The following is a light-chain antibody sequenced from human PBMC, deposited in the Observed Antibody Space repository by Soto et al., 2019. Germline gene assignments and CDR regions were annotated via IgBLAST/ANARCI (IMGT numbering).Light chain of an antibody. V-gene: IGLV2-14*01. CDR3: SSYTTSSTVV. Sequence: QSVLTQPASVSGSPGQSITISCTGTSSDIGAYNYVSWYQQHPGIAPKLMIYDVTNRPSAVSDRFSGSKAGNTASLTISGLQAEDEADYYCSSYTTSSTVVFGGGTKLTVL. J-gene: IGLJ3*02. CDR1: SSDIGAYNY. CDR2: DVT.